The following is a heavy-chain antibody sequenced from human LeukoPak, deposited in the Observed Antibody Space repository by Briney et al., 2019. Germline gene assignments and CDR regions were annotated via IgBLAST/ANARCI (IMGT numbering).Heavy chain of an antibody. V-gene: IGHV3-23*01. D-gene: IGHD6-19*01. CDR3: AKDLYSSGWYPFDY. CDR2: ISGSGGST. Sequence: GGSLRLSCAASGFTFSSYGMSWVRQAPGKGLEWVSAISGSGGSTYYADSVKGRFTTSRDNSKNTLYLQMNSLRAEDTAVYYCAKDLYSSGWYPFDYWGQGTLVTVSS. CDR1: GFTFSSYG. J-gene: IGHJ4*02.